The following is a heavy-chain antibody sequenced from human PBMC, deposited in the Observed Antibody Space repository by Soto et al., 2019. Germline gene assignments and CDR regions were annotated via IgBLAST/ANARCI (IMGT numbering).Heavy chain of an antibody. J-gene: IGHJ5*02. CDR3: VRDGTKTLRDWFDP. D-gene: IGHD1-1*01. CDR2: IYATGTT. CDR1: GASIIGFY. Sequence: AETLSLTCTVSGASIIGFYCIFIGKAAFKGREWIVRIYATGTTDYNPSLKSRVMMSVDTSKKQFSLKLRSVTAADTAVYYCVRDGTKTLRDWFDPWGQGISVTVSS. V-gene: IGHV4-4*07.